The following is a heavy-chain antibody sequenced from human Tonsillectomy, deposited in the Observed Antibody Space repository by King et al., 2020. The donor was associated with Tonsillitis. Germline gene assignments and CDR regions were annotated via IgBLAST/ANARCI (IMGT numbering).Heavy chain of an antibody. J-gene: IGHJ6*03. Sequence: VQLVESGGGLVQPGGSLRLSCAASGLTFSSYAMSWARQAPGKGLEWVSGISGSGGSTYYADSVKGRFTISRDNSKNSLYLQMNSLRAEDTAVYYCAKAGEEGYIDNYEFLHYYMDVWGKGTTVTVSS. CDR3: AKAGEEGYIDNYEFLHYYMDV. D-gene: IGHD3/OR15-3a*01. CDR1: GLTFSSYA. V-gene: IGHV3-23*04. CDR2: ISGSGGST.